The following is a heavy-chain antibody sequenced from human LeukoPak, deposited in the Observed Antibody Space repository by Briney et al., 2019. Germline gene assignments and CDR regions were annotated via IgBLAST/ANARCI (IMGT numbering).Heavy chain of an antibody. CDR1: GYSFTSYW. CDR2: IYPGDSDT. J-gene: IGHJ4*02. Sequence: GESLKISCKGSGYSFTSYWIAWVRQMPGKGLEWMGIIYPGDSDTRYSPSLQGQVTISADKPISTAYLQWSSLKASDTAMYYCARQAICSGDCYSDYWGQGTLVTVSS. D-gene: IGHD2-21*02. CDR3: ARQAICSGDCYSDY. V-gene: IGHV5-51*01.